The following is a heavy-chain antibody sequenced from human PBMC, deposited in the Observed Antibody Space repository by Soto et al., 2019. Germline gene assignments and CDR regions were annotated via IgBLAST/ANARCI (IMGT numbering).Heavy chain of an antibody. D-gene: IGHD2-21*02. Sequence: QVQLVQSGAEVKKPGSSVKVSCKASGGTFSSYAISWVQQAPGQGLEWMGGIIPIFGTANYAQKFQGRVTITADESTSTAYMELSSLRSEDTAVYYCARGTYCGGDCYQNFDYWGQGTLVTVSS. J-gene: IGHJ4*02. CDR1: GGTFSSYA. CDR2: IIPIFGTA. CDR3: ARGTYCGGDCYQNFDY. V-gene: IGHV1-69*12.